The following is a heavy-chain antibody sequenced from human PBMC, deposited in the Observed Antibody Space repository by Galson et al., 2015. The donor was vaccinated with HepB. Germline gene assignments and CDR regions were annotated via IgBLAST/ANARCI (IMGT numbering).Heavy chain of an antibody. CDR2: IWYDGSNK. J-gene: IGHJ4*02. D-gene: IGHD2-2*01. CDR1: GFTFSDYG. V-gene: IGHV3-33*01. Sequence: SLRLSCAASGFTFSDYGMHWVRQAPGKGLEWVAGIWYDGSNKYYADSVKGRFTISRDNSKNTLYLQMNSLKAEDTALYYCARGEYQPLAYYFDSWGQGTLVTVSS. CDR3: ARGEYQPLAYYFDS.